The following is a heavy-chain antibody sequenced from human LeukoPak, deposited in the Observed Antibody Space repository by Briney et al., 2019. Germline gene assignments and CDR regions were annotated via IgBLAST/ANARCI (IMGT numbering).Heavy chain of an antibody. CDR3: ARVESWACFDY. CDR2: IANDGTNE. Sequence: GGSLRLSCAASGFTFYTYGMHWVRQAPGKGLEWVSVIANDGTNEYYADSVKGRFTISRDNSKNLLYLQMNSLRAEDTAVYYCARVESWACFDYWGQGTLVTVSS. V-gene: IGHV3-30*03. D-gene: IGHD6-13*01. CDR1: GFTFYTYG. J-gene: IGHJ4*02.